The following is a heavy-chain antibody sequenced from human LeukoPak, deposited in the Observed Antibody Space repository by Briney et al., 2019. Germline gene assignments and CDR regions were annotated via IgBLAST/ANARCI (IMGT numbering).Heavy chain of an antibody. CDR3: ARGRDFWSGTKNCFDP. CDR1: AYTFTSYD. CDR2: MNPTTGNT. Sequence: ASVKVSCKASAYTFTSYDVNWVRQATGQGPERLGWMNPTTGNTGYSQKFQGRVTMTWNTSISTAYMELSSLRSEDTAVYYCARGRDFWSGTKNCFDPWGQGTLVTVSS. D-gene: IGHD3-3*01. V-gene: IGHV1-8*01. J-gene: IGHJ5*02.